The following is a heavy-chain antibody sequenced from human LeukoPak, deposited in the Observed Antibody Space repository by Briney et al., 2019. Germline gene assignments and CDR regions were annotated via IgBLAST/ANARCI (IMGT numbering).Heavy chain of an antibody. CDR1: GGSISSYY. V-gene: IGHV4-59*08. CDR2: IYHTGST. D-gene: IGHD3-10*01. J-gene: IGHJ5*02. Sequence: PSETLSLTCTVSGGSISSYYWSWIRQPPGKGLEWIGFIYHTGSTNFNPSLRSRVTISLDSSKNQFSLQLRSVTAADTAVYYCARGSGSYSNWFDPWGQGTLVTVSS. CDR3: ARGSGSYSNWFDP.